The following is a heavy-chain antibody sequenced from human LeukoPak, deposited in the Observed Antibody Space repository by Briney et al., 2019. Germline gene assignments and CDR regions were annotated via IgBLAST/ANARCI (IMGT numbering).Heavy chain of an antibody. CDR3: ARLDSYDYGGNDY. V-gene: IGHV1-8*03. CDR2: MNPNSGNT. Sequence: ASVKVSCKASGYTFTSYDINWVRQATGQGLEWMGWMNPNSGNTGYAQKFQGRVTITRNTSISTAYMELSSLRSEDMAVYYCARLDSYDYGGNDYWGQGTLVTVSS. CDR1: GYTFTSYD. J-gene: IGHJ4*02. D-gene: IGHD4-23*01.